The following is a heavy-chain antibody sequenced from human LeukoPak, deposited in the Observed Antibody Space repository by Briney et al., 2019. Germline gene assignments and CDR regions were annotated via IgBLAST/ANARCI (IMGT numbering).Heavy chain of an antibody. Sequence: PSETLSLTCTVSGGSLSSYYWSWVRQPPGRGLKWIGYNYYSGSTNYNPTLKSRVTISVDTSKNQFSLKLSSVTAADTAVYYCARQSGYSSGYYYGLDYWGQGTLVTVSS. V-gene: IGHV4-59*08. CDR3: ARQSGYSSGYYYGLDY. CDR1: GGSLSSYY. D-gene: IGHD3-22*01. J-gene: IGHJ4*02. CDR2: NYYSGST.